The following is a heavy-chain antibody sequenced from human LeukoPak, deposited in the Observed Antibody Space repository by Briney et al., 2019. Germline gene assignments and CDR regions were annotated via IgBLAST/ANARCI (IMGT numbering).Heavy chain of an antibody. Sequence: SGRSLRLSCAPSGFTVSSNYMSWVRQAPGKGLEWVSLIYSGGSTYYADSVKGRFTISRDNSKNTLYLQMNSLRAEDTAVYYCARRAGGYSHPYDYWGQGTLVTVSS. CDR2: IYSGGST. CDR1: GFTVSSNY. J-gene: IGHJ4*02. CDR3: ARRAGGYSHPYDY. V-gene: IGHV3-53*01. D-gene: IGHD4-23*01.